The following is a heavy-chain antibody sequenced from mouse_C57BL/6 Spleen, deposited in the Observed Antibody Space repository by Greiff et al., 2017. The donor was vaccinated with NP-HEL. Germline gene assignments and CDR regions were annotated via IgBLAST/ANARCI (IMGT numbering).Heavy chain of an antibody. D-gene: IGHD1-1*01. Sequence: QVQLQQPGAELVKPGASVKLSCKASGYTFTSYWMHWVKQRPGQGLEWIGMIHPNSGSTNYNEKFKSKATLPVDKSSSPAYMRLSSLTSEDSAVYYCARWDYDGSSYENYWGQGTTLTVSS. CDR3: ARWDYDGSSYENY. V-gene: IGHV1-64*01. CDR1: GYTFTSYW. CDR2: IHPNSGST. J-gene: IGHJ2*01.